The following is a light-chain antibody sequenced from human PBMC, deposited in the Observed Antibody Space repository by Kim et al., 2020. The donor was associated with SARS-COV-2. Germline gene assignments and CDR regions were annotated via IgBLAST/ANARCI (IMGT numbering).Light chain of an antibody. Sequence: QSALTQPRSVSGSPGQSVAISCTGTSSDVGGYNYVSWYQQHPGKAPKFMIYDVSKRPSGVPDRFSGSKSGNTASLTISGLQAEDEADYYCCSYAGSSWVFGGGTQLT. CDR2: DVS. CDR3: CSYAGSSWV. CDR1: SSDVGGYNY. V-gene: IGLV2-11*01. J-gene: IGLJ3*02.